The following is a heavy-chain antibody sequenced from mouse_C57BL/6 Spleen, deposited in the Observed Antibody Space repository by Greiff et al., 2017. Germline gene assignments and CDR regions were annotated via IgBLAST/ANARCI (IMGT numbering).Heavy chain of an antibody. V-gene: IGHV5-16*01. CDR1: GFTFSDYY. J-gene: IGHJ1*03. D-gene: IGHD1-1*01. CDR2: INYDGSST. Sequence: EVKVVESEGGLVQPGSSMKLSCTASGFTFSDYYMAWVRQVPEKGLEWVANINYDGSSTYYLDSLKSRFIISRDNAKNILYLQMSSLKSEDTATYYCARDYYGSRPSHWYFDVWGTGTTVTVSS. CDR3: ARDYYGSRPSHWYFDV.